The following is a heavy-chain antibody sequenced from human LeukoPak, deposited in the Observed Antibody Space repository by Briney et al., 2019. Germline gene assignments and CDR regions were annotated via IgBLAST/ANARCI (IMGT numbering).Heavy chain of an antibody. CDR1: GFTFTGYY. Sequence: ASVKVSCKASGFTFTGYYIHWVRQAPGQGLEWMGWVNPNSGGTNYAQMFQGRVTMTRDTSINTAYMELSGLRSDDTAGYYCAKDSYGGNWFPRYWGQGTLVTVSS. V-gene: IGHV1-2*02. J-gene: IGHJ4*02. CDR2: VNPNSGGT. CDR3: AKDSYGGNWFPRY. D-gene: IGHD4-23*01.